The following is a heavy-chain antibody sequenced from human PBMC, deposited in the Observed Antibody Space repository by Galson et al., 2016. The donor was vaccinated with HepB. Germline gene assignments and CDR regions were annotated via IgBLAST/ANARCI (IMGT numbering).Heavy chain of an antibody. Sequence: TLSLTCAVSGGSISSGSYYWNWIRQPAGKGLEWIGRIYSSGSTNYNSSLKSRVTISVDTSKNQFSLKLNSVTAADTAVYLCATSRQWPSDYFDSWGQGTLVTVSS. CDR2: IYSSGST. V-gene: IGHV4-61*02. D-gene: IGHD6-19*01. CDR1: GGSISSGSYY. CDR3: ATSRQWPSDYFDS. J-gene: IGHJ4*02.